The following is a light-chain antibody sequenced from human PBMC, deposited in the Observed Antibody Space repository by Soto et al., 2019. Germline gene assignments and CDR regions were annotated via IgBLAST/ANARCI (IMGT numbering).Light chain of an antibody. CDR1: QSINSN. V-gene: IGKV3-15*01. CDR2: GAS. J-gene: IGKJ1*01. CDR3: QQYNTWPGWT. Sequence: EVVMTQSPAALSVSPGERATLSCRASQSINSNLAWYQQKPGQAPRLLVYGASTMATGIPARVSGTGSGTEYTLNISSLQYEDFAVYYCQQYNTWPGWTFGQGTKVEIK.